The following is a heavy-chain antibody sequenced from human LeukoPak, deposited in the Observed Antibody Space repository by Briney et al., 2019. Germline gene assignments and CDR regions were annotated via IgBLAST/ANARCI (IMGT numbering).Heavy chain of an antibody. Sequence: SETLSLTCTVSGGSISSSSYYWGWIHQPPGKGLEWIGSIYYSGSTYYNPSLKSRVTISVDTSKNQFSLKLSSVTAADTAVYYCARDKGQWLGHDAFDIWGQGTMVTVSS. CDR3: ARDKGQWLGHDAFDI. CDR2: IYYSGST. CDR1: GGSISSSSYY. D-gene: IGHD6-19*01. J-gene: IGHJ3*02. V-gene: IGHV4-39*07.